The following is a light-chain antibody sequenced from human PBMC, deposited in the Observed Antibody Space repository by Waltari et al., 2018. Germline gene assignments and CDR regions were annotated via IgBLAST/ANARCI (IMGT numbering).Light chain of an antibody. CDR1: NIGSKN. J-gene: IGLJ2*01. Sequence: SSELTQPLSVSVALGQTAKITCGGSNIGSKNVPWYQQKPGQAPVLVIYRDSSRPSGIPERFSGSNSGNTAFLTISSAQAGDEADYYCQVWDSSVVFGGGTKLTVL. CDR3: QVWDSSVV. CDR2: RDS. V-gene: IGLV3-9*01.